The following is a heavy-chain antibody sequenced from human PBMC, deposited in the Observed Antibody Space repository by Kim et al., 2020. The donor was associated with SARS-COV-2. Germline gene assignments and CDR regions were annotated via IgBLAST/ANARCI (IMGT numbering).Heavy chain of an antibody. J-gene: IGHJ6*03. D-gene: IGHD3-22*01. Sequence: GGSLRLSCAVSGFTFSNYAMSWVRQAPGKGLEWVSSISGSGGSTYYADSVKGRFTISRDNPKSTLYLQMSSLRAEDTALYYCAKGNGDSSGYYYAYYYYYMAVGGKGTPVPV. CDR1: GFTFSNYA. V-gene: IGHV3-23*01. CDR2: ISGSGGST. CDR3: AKGNGDSSGYYYAYYYYYMAV.